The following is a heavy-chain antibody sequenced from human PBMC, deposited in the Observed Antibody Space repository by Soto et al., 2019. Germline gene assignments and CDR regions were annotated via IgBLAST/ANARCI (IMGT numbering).Heavy chain of an antibody. J-gene: IGHJ6*02. CDR1: GGTFSSYT. V-gene: IGHV1-69*04. Sequence: SVKVSCKASGGTFSSYTICWVRQAPGQGLEWMGRIIPILGIANYAQKFQGRVTITADKSTSTAYMELSSLRSEDTAVYYCARESEYYDILTGYSKDPYYYYGMDVWGQGTTVTVSS. CDR3: ARESEYYDILTGYSKDPYYYYGMDV. D-gene: IGHD3-9*01. CDR2: IIPILGIA.